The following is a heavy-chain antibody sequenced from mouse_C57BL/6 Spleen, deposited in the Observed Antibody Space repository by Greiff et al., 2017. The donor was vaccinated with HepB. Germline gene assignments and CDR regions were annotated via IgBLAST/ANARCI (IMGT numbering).Heavy chain of an antibody. Sequence: VQGVESGAELMKPGASVKLSCKATGYTFTGYWIEWVKQRPGHGLEWIGEILPGSGSTNYNEKFKGKATFTADTSSNTAYMQLSSLTTEDSAIYYCAREARDMAEGNYFDYWGQGTTLTVSS. CDR2: ILPGSGST. V-gene: IGHV1-9*01. J-gene: IGHJ2*01. CDR1: GYTFTGYW. CDR3: AREARDMAEGNYFDY. D-gene: IGHD1-1*02.